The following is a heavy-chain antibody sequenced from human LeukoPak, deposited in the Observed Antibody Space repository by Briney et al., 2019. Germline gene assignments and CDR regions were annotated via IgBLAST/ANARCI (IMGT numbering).Heavy chain of an antibody. D-gene: IGHD3-9*01. CDR1: GYSISSGYY. V-gene: IGHV4-38-2*01. CDR3: ANSYYDMSQFDY. J-gene: IGHJ4*02. CDR2: IYHSGST. Sequence: SETLSLTCAVSGYSISSGYYWGWIRQPPGKGLEWIGSIYHSGSTYYNPSLKSRVTISVDTSKNQFSLKLSSVTAADTAVYYCANSYYDMSQFDYWGRGTLVTVSS.